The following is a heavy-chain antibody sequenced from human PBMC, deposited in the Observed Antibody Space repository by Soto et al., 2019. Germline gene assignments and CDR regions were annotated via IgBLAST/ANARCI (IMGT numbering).Heavy chain of an antibody. CDR2: IIPIFGTA. J-gene: IGHJ6*02. Sequence: QVQLVQSGAEVKKPGSSVKVSCKASGGTFSSYAISWVRQAPGQGLEWMGGIIPIFGTANYAQKFQGRVRITADESTSTAYMELSSLRSEDTAVYYCARIRCSGGSCYSYYYYGMDVWGQGTTVTVSS. CDR3: ARIRCSGGSCYSYYYYGMDV. CDR1: GGTFSSYA. D-gene: IGHD2-15*01. V-gene: IGHV1-69*12.